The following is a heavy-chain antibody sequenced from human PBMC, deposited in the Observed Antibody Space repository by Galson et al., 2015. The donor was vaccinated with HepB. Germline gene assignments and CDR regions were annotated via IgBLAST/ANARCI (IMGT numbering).Heavy chain of an antibody. D-gene: IGHD3-22*01. V-gene: IGHV3-23*01. CDR1: GFTFSSYA. CDR2: ISGSGGST. CDR3: AKLSSYDSKTPVGYFDY. J-gene: IGHJ4*02. Sequence: SLRLSCAASGFTFSSYAMSWVRQAPGKGLEWVSAISGSGGSTYYADSVKGRFTISRDNSKNTLYLQMNSLRAEDTAVYYCAKLSSYDSKTPVGYFDYWGQGTLVTVSS.